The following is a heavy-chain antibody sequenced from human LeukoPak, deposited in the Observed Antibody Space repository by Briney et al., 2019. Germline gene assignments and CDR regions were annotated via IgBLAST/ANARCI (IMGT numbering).Heavy chain of an antibody. D-gene: IGHD1-14*01. CDR2: IFPILGSA. V-gene: IGHV1-69*04. CDR1: GGTFSNYA. Sequence: SVKVSCKASGGTFSNYAIGWVRQAPGQGLEWMGRIFPILGSANYAQKFQGRVTITADKSTTTAYMELSSLRSEDTAVFYCATETNAFDFWGQGTMVTVSS. CDR3: ATETNAFDF. J-gene: IGHJ3*01.